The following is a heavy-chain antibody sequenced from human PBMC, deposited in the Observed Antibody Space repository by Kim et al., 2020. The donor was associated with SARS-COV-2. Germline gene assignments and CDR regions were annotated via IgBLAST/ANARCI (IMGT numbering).Heavy chain of an antibody. J-gene: IGHJ4*02. CDR3: TRVRGSVNSDY. Sequence: YLDSCSGRFTISRDNAKNTLYLQMNTLRAEDTAVYFCTRVRGSVNSDYWGQGTLVTVSS. D-gene: IGHD3-10*01. V-gene: IGHV3-74*01.